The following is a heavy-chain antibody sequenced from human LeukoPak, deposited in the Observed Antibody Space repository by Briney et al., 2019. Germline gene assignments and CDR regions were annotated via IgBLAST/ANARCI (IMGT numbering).Heavy chain of an antibody. CDR2: ISAYNHNA. Sequence: ASVKVSCKASGYTFTSYGISWVRQAPGQGLQWMGWISAYNHNANYAQKFQGRVSMTTDTSTSTAYMELRNLRSDDTAVYYCARSYCSSTSCPGSRFDPWGREPWSASPQ. D-gene: IGHD2-2*01. CDR3: ARSYCSSTSCPGSRFDP. CDR1: GYTFTSYG. V-gene: IGHV1-18*01. J-gene: IGHJ5*02.